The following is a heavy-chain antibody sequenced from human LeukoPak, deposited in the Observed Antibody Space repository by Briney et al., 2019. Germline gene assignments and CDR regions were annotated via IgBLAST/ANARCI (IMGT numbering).Heavy chain of an antibody. V-gene: IGHV4-59*01. CDR1: GGSISSYY. D-gene: IGHD2-15*01. Sequence: SETLSLTCTVSGGSISSYYWSWIRQPPGKGLEGIEYIYYSGSTNYNPSLKSRVTISVDTSKNQFSLKLSSVTAADTAVYYCARDKGVVVAAIPTGIYYYYYGMDVWGQGTTVTVSS. CDR2: IYYSGST. J-gene: IGHJ6*02. CDR3: ARDKGVVVAAIPTGIYYYYYGMDV.